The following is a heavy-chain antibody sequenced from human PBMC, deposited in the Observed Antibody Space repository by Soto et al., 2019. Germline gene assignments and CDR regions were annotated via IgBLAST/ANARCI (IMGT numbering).Heavy chain of an antibody. J-gene: IGHJ4*02. CDR3: ARVTTFYDILTSSYALNYFDY. CDR1: GFSVTSNY. D-gene: IGHD3-9*01. Sequence: VQLVESGGTLVQPGGSLRLSCPAPGFSVTSNYLTWVRQPPGKGLEWVSSIYAGGNTYYPDSVKGRFTISSDNSKNTLFLEMNNLRVEHTAGYYCARVTTFYDILTSSYALNYFDYWGQGTPVTVSS. CDR2: IYAGGNT. V-gene: IGHV3-53*01.